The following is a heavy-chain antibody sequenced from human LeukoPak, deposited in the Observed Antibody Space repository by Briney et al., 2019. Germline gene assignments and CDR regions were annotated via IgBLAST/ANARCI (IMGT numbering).Heavy chain of an antibody. V-gene: IGHV3-30*18. CDR2: ISYDGSNK. D-gene: IGHD4-11*01. J-gene: IGHJ6*03. CDR3: AKSYSKVWDYYYYYMDV. Sequence: GGPLRLSCAASGFTFSSYGMHWVLQAPGKGLEWVAVISYDGSNKYYADSVKGRFTISRDNSKNTLYLQMNSLRAEDTAVYYCAKSYSKVWDYYYYYMDVWGKGTTVTVSS. CDR1: GFTFSSYG.